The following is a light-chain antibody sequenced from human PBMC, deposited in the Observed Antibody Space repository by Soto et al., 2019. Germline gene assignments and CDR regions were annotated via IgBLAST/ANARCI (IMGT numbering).Light chain of an antibody. J-gene: IGKJ5*01. CDR3: QQREHWPPIT. CDR2: DTS. CDR1: QSVNRY. V-gene: IGKV3-11*01. Sequence: EVVLTQSPATLSLSPGERATLSCRASQSVNRYLAWYQQKPGQAPRLLIYDTSNRATGIPARFSGSGPGTDFTLTISSLEPEDFAVYYCQQREHWPPITFGQGTRLEIK.